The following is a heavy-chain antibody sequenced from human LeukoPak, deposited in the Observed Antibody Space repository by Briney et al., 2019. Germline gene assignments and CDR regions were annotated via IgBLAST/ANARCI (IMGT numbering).Heavy chain of an antibody. CDR2: FSGSSSYI. D-gene: IGHD3-10*01. CDR3: AREGYYGSGSPYYYYYMDV. V-gene: IGHV3-11*05. Sequence: PGGSLRLSCAASGFTFSDYYMNWIRQAPGKGLEWVSYFSGSSSYIYYADSVKGRFTISRDNAKNSLYLQMNSLRAEDTALYYCAREGYYGSGSPYYYYYMDVWGKGTTVTVSS. J-gene: IGHJ6*03. CDR1: GFTFSDYY.